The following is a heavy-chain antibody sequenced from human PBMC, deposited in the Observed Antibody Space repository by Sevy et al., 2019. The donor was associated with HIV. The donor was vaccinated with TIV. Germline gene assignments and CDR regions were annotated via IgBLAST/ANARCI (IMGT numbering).Heavy chain of an antibody. CDR1: GYTFTSYG. V-gene: IGHV1-18*01. Sequence: TSVKVSCKASGYTFTSYGISWVRQAPGQGLEWMGWISAYNGNTNYAQKLQGRVTMTTDTSTSTAYMELRSLRSDDTAVYYCARVYYWLRLYYFDYWGQRTLVTVSS. D-gene: IGHD5-12*01. J-gene: IGHJ4*02. CDR2: ISAYNGNT. CDR3: ARVYYWLRLYYFDY.